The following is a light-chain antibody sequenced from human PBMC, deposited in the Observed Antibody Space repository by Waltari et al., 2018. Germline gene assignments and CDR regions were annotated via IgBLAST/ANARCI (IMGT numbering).Light chain of an antibody. CDR1: QSININ. J-gene: IGKJ1*01. CDR3: QQFNDWPRT. Sequence: EVVMPQSPATLSVSQGERATLSCRASQSININMVWYQQRPGQAPRLLIYEASMRATDIPARFSGSGSGTEFTLTISSVQSEDAAVYYCQQFNDWPRTFGQGTKVEIK. V-gene: IGKV3-15*01. CDR2: EAS.